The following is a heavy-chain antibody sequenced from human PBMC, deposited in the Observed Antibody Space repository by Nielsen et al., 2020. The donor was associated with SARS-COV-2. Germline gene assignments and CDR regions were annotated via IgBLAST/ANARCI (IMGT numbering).Heavy chain of an antibody. CDR1: GFTFDDYT. CDR3: AKDLGGCSSTSCYYYYYGMDV. D-gene: IGHD2-2*01. J-gene: IGHJ6*02. CDR2: ISWDGGST. Sequence: GSLKISCAASGFTFDDYTMHWVRQAPGKGLEWVSLISWDGGSTYYADSVKGRFTISRDNSKNSLYLQMNSLRTEDTALYYCAKDLGGCSSTSCYYYYYGMDVWGQGTTVTVSS. V-gene: IGHV3-43*01.